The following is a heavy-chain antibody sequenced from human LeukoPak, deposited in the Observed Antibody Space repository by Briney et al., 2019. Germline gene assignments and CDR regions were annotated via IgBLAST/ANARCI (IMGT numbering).Heavy chain of an antibody. Sequence: SETLSLTCAVYGGSFSGYYWSWIRQPPGKGLEWIGEINHSGSTNYNPSLKSRVTISVDKSKNQFSLKLSSVTAADTAVYCCARDGVGATTNWFDPWGQGTLVTVSS. CDR3: ARDGVGATTNWFDP. J-gene: IGHJ5*02. V-gene: IGHV4-34*01. CDR1: GGSFSGYY. D-gene: IGHD1-26*01. CDR2: INHSGST.